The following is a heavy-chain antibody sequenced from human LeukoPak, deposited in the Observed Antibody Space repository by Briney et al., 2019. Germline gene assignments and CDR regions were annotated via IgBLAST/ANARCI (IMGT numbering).Heavy chain of an antibody. D-gene: IGHD6-13*01. V-gene: IGHV4-59*01. CDR2: IYYSGST. CDR3: ARAGLDSSSWYGLNWFDP. J-gene: IGHJ5*02. CDR1: GGSISSYY. Sequence: SQTLSLTCTVSGGSISSYYWSWIRQPPGKGLEWIGYIYYSGSTNYNPSLKSRVTISVDTSKNQFSLKLSSVTAADTAVYYCARAGLDSSSWYGLNWFDPWGQGTLVTVSS.